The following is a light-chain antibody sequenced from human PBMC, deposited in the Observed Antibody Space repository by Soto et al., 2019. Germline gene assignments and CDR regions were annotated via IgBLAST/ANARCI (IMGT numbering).Light chain of an antibody. V-gene: IGKV3D-7*01. J-gene: IGKJ1*01. CDR1: QSVSSSY. Sequence: EIVLTQSPGTLSLSPGERATLSCRASQSVSSSYLAWYQQRPGQSPRLLIYRASTRATDIPARFSGSGSGTEFTLTISSLQPEDFAVYYCQHYQNLWACGQGTKGDIK. CDR3: QHYQNLWA. CDR2: RAS.